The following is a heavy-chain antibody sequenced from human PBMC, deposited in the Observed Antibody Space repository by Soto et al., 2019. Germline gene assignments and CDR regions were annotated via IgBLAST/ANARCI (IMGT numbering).Heavy chain of an antibody. D-gene: IGHD3-3*01. CDR1: GYTFTSYA. CDR3: ARWGRDYDFWSGYYTGYYYGMDV. V-gene: IGHV7-4-1*01. CDR2: INTNTGNP. J-gene: IGHJ6*02. Sequence: GASVKVSCKASGYTFTSYAMNWVRQAPGQGLEWMGWINTNTGNPTYAQGFTGRFVFSLDTSVSTAYLQICGLKAEDTAVYYCARWGRDYDFWSGYYTGYYYGMDVWGQGTTVTVSS.